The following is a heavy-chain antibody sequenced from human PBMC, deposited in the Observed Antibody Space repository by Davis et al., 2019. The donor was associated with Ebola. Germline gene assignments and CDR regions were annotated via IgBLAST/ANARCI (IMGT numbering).Heavy chain of an antibody. Sequence: GGSLRLSCAASGFTFDNYAMHWVRQAPGKGLEWVSGISWNSGSMAYGDSVKGRFTISRDNAEKSLYLQMNSLRAEDSALYYCARDMGGYRSGWDRGDFYYYGMDVWGKGTTVTVSS. CDR2: ISWNSGSM. CDR1: GFTFDNYA. J-gene: IGHJ6*04. V-gene: IGHV3-9*01. D-gene: IGHD6-19*01. CDR3: ARDMGGYRSGWDRGDFYYYGMDV.